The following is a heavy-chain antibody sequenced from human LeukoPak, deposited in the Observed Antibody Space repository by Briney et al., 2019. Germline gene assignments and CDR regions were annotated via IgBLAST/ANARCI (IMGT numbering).Heavy chain of an antibody. CDR2: MNPNSGNT. CDR3: ARGLGVQLERRGANWFDP. D-gene: IGHD1-1*01. J-gene: IGHJ5*02. CDR1: GYTFTSYD. V-gene: IGHV1-8*01. Sequence: ASVKVSCKASGYTFTSYDINWVRQATGQGLEWMGWMNPNSGNTGYAQKFQGRVTMTRNTSISTAYMELSSLRSEDTAVYYCARGLGVQLERRGANWFDPWGQGTLVTGSS.